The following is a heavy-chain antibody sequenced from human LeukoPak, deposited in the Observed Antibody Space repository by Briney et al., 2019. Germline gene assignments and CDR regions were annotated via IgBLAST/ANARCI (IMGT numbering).Heavy chain of an antibody. J-gene: IGHJ6*02. CDR2: IYYSGST. V-gene: IGHV4-31*03. D-gene: IGHD1-1*01. Sequence: SETLSLTCTVSGGSISSGGYYWSWIRQHPGKGLEWIGYIYYSGSTYYNPSLKSRVTISVDTSKNQFSLKLSSVTAADTAVYYCAREVLTDYYGTDVWGQGTTVTVSS. CDR3: AREVLTDYYGTDV. CDR1: GGSISSGGYY.